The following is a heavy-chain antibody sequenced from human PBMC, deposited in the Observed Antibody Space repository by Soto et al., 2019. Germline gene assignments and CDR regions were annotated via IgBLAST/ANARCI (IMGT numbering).Heavy chain of an antibody. D-gene: IGHD5-12*01. CDR1: GGSISSYY. J-gene: IGHJ6*02. CDR3: ARHSGYDPPHYYGMDV. Sequence: QVQLQESGPGLVKPSETLSLTCTVSGGSISSYYWSWIRQPPGKGLEWIGYMYYSGRINYNPSLNSRVTISVDTSKTQFSLKLSSVTAADTAVYYCARHSGYDPPHYYGMDVWGQGTTVTVSS. V-gene: IGHV4-59*08. CDR2: MYYSGRI.